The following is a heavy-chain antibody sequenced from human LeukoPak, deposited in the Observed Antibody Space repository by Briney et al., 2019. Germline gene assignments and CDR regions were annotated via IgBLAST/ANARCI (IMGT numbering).Heavy chain of an antibody. Sequence: SETLSLTCAVYGGSFSGYYWSWIRQPPGKGLEWIGEINHSGSTNYNPSLKSRVTISVATFKNHFSLKVNSVTAADTAVYYCARGNQYFYYMDVWGKGTTVTVSS. V-gene: IGHV4-34*01. CDR3: ARGNQYFYYMDV. J-gene: IGHJ6*03. D-gene: IGHD1-14*01. CDR1: GGSFSGYY. CDR2: INHSGST.